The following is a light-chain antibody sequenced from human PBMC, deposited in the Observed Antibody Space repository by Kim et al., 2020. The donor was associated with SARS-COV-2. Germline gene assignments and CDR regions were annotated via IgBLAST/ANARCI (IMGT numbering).Light chain of an antibody. CDR2: DSS. Sequence: DIQMTHSPSSLSASVGDRVTITCQASQDIDNYLNWYQQKPGKAPKLLIYDSSNLETGVPSRFSGSGSGTHFTFTISSLQPEDFATYYCQHYNGLPYTFGQGTKLEI. V-gene: IGKV1-33*01. J-gene: IGKJ2*01. CDR3: QHYNGLPYT. CDR1: QDIDNY.